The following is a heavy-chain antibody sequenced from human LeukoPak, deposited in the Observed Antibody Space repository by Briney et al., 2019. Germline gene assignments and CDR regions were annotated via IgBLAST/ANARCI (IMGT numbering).Heavy chain of an antibody. CDR2: ISSSSSYI. CDR1: GFTFSSYS. D-gene: IGHD6-19*01. Sequence: GGSLRLSCAASGFTFSSYSMNWVRQAPGKGLEWVSSISSSSSYIYYADSVKGRFTISRDNAKNSLYLQMNSLRAEDTAVCYCARGYLAVAGDYWGQGTLVTVSS. J-gene: IGHJ4*02. V-gene: IGHV3-21*01. CDR3: ARGYLAVAGDY.